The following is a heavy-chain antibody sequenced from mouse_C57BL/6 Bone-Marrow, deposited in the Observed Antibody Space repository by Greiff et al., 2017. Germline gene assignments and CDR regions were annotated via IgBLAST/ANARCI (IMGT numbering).Heavy chain of an antibody. J-gene: IGHJ2*01. CDR3: ARDFHFDY. V-gene: IGHV1-54*01. CDR2: INPGRGGT. Sequence: VHLVESGAELVRPGTSVKVSCKASGYAFTNYLIEWVKQRPGQGLEWIGVINPGRGGTNYNEKFKGKATLTADKSSSTAYMQLSSLTSEDSAVYFCARDFHFDYWGQGTTLTVSS. CDR1: GYAFTNYL.